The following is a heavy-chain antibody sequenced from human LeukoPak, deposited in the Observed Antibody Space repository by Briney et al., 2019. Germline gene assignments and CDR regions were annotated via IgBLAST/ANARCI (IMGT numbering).Heavy chain of an antibody. CDR1: GFTFNSYS. D-gene: IGHD6-13*01. J-gene: IGHJ4*02. Sequence: GGSLRLSCAASGFTFNSYSMNWVRQAPGKGLEWVSSISSSSSYIYYADSVKGRFTISRDNAKNSLYLQMNSLRAEDTAVYYCARDLATYSSSSRKGYWGQGTLVTVSS. CDR2: ISSSSSYI. CDR3: ARDLATYSSSSRKGY. V-gene: IGHV3-21*01.